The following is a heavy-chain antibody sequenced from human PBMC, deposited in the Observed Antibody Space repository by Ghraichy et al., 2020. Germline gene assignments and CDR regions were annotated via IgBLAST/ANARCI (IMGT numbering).Heavy chain of an antibody. CDR3: ARGRKLWGVVVAARGVWFDP. V-gene: IGHV4-34*01. Sequence: SETLSLTCAVYGGSFSGYYWSWIRQPPGKGLEWIGEINHSGSTNYNPSLKSRVTISVDTSKNQFSLKLSSVTAADTAVYYCARGRKLWGVVVAARGVWFDPWGQGTLVTVSS. CDR2: INHSGST. D-gene: IGHD2-15*01. J-gene: IGHJ5*02. CDR1: GGSFSGYY.